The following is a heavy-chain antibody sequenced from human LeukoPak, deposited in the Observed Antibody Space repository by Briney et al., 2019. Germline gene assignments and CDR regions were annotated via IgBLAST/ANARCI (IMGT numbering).Heavy chain of an antibody. CDR3: ARNFIAVAGTWSDYYYYGMDV. CDR2: INAGNGNT. Sequence: ASVKVSCKASGYTFTSYAMHWVRQAPGQRLEWMGWINAGNGNTKYSQKFQGRVTITADESTSTAYMELSSLRSEDTAVYYCARNFIAVAGTWSDYYYYGMDVWGQGTTVTVSS. D-gene: IGHD6-19*01. V-gene: IGHV1-3*01. J-gene: IGHJ6*02. CDR1: GYTFTSYA.